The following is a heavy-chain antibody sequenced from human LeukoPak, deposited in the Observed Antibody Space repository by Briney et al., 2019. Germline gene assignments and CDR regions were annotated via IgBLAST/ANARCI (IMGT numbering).Heavy chain of an antibody. CDR1: GYTFTSYD. J-gene: IGHJ4*02. V-gene: IGHV1-8*03. CDR2: MNPNSGNT. Sequence: GASVKVSCKASGYTFTSYDINWVRQATGQGLEWMGWMNPNSGNTGYAQKFQGRVTITRNTSISTAYMELSSLRSEDTAVYYCARDFWSGYFSFDYWGQGTLVTVSS. CDR3: ARDFWSGYFSFDY. D-gene: IGHD3-3*01.